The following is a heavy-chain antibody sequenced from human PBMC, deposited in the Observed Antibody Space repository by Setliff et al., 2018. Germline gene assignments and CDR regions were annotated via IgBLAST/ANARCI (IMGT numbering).Heavy chain of an antibody. CDR2: IHYRGTT. J-gene: IGHJ4*02. Sequence: SETLSLTCGVSGGGGSFSAYYWSWIRQPPGKGLEWIGRIHYRGTTYSNASLASRLTISVDTAKNQFSLKLTSVTAADTAVYYCARTGTYRYFDYWGQGTRVTVSS. CDR1: GGGGSFSAYY. V-gene: IGHV4-39*01. D-gene: IGHD1-1*01. CDR3: ARTGTYRYFDY.